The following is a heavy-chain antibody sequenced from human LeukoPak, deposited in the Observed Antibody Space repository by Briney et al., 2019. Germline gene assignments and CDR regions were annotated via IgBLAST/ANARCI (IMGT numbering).Heavy chain of an antibody. CDR1: GFTFSAYN. J-gene: IGHJ6*03. V-gene: IGHV3-21*01. Sequence: GGSLRLSCAASGFTFSAYNMNWVRRTPGKGLEWVSSITTSSSYMFYADSVRGRFSISRDNSENILYLQMNSLRAEDTAVYYCAKDRCSNGIGCLYYYMDVWGKGTTVTMSS. CDR3: AKDRCSNGIGCLYYYMDV. CDR2: ITTSSSYM. D-gene: IGHD2-8*01.